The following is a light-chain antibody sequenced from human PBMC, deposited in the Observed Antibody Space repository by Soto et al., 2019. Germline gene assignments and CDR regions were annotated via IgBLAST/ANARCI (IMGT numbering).Light chain of an antibody. CDR1: SSNVGNNY. J-gene: IGLJ2*01. CDR2: DDS. Sequence: QSVLTQPPSVSAAPGQTVTISCSGSSSNVGNNYVSWYQQLPGTAPRLLIYDDSKRPSGIPDRFSGSKSGTSATLGITGLQTGDEADYYCGTWDLNLNVVLFGGGTKLTVL. V-gene: IGLV1-51*01. CDR3: GTWDLNLNVVL.